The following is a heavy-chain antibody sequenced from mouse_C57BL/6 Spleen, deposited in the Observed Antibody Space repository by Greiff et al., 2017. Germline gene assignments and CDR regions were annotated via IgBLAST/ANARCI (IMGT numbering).Heavy chain of an antibody. Sequence: QVQLQQPGAELVMPGASVKLSCKASGYTFTSYWMHWVKQRPGQGLEWIGEIDPSDSYTNYNQKFKGKSTLTVDKSSSTAYMQLSSLTSEDSAVDYCARRRRAYYAMDYWGQGTSVTVSS. J-gene: IGHJ4*01. V-gene: IGHV1-69*01. D-gene: IGHD3-1*01. CDR2: IDPSDSYT. CDR1: GYTFTSYW. CDR3: ARRRRAYYAMDY.